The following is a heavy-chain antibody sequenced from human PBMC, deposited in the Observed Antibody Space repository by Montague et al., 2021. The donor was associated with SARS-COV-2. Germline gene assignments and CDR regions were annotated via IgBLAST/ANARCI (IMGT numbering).Heavy chain of an antibody. CDR2: IHYGGST. CDR3: ARLGDGVVPSPILGVGPYYSYYYMDV. V-gene: IGHV4-34*01. J-gene: IGHJ6*03. CDR1: GGSFSTYS. Sequence: SETLSLTCAVHGGSFSTYSWNWIRQPPGKGLEWIGEIHYGGSTNYNPSLKSRVTISADTSKNQFSLKLTSVAAADTAVYYCARLGDGVVPSPILGVGPYYSYYYMDVWGKGTTVTVSS. D-gene: IGHD3-10*01.